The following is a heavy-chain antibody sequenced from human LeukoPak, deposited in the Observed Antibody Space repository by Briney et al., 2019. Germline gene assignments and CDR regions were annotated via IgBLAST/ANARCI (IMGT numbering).Heavy chain of an antibody. J-gene: IGHJ4*02. D-gene: IGHD5-12*01. CDR1: GLTVSSNY. CDR2: IYSGSST. Sequence: GGSLRLSCAASGLTVSSNYTSWVRQAPGKGLEWVSLIYSGSSTYYADSVKGRFTISRDKSKNTLYLQMRSLRVEDTAVYYCAMGAIVATIDYWGQGTLVTVSS. CDR3: AMGAIVATIDY. V-gene: IGHV3-66*01.